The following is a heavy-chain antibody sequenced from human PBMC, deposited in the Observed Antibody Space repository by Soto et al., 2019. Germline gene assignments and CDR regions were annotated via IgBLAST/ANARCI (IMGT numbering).Heavy chain of an antibody. Sequence: PGGSLRLSCAASGLIFSRYWMNWVRQAPGKGLVWVSRINSDGSSISYADSVQGRFTISRDNAKNTLYLQMNSLRAEDTAVYYCVRDIGVYWGQGTLVTVSS. V-gene: IGHV3-74*01. D-gene: IGHD3-10*01. CDR3: VRDIGVY. J-gene: IGHJ4*02. CDR2: INSDGSSI. CDR1: GLIFSRYW.